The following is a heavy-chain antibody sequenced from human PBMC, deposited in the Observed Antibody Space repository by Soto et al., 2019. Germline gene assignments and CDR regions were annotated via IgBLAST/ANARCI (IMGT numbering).Heavy chain of an antibody. V-gene: IGHV3-30*03. CDR1: GSTFSHYG. CDR2: ISYDGSNK. CDR3: ARYSGKYQGPIDY. Sequence: QVQLVESGGGVVQPGRSLRLSCAASGSTFSHYGIHWVRQAPGKGLEWLAVISYDGSNKHYADSVKGRFTVSRDNSKSTLYLQMNSLRAEDTAVYFCARYSGKYQGPIDYWGQGTLVTVSS. D-gene: IGHD1-26*01. J-gene: IGHJ4*02.